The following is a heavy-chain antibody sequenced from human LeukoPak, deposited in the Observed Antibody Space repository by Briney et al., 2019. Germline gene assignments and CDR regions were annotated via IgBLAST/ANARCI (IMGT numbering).Heavy chain of an antibody. V-gene: IGHV4-30-2*01. D-gene: IGHD1-20*01. CDR3: ARRYNWSVDY. CDR1: GGSISSGGYS. J-gene: IGHJ4*02. CDR2: IYHSGST. Sequence: SETLSLTCAVSGGSISSGGYSWSWIRQPPGKGLEWIGYIYHSGSTYYNPSLKSRVTISVDTSKNQFSLKLSSVTAADTAVYCCARRYNWSVDYWGQGTLVTVSS.